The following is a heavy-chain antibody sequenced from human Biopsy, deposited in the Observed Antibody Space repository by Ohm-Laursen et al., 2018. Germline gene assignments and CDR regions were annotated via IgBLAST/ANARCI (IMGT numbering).Heavy chain of an antibody. CDR1: GFSVSSYD. CDR2: IRQDGKEK. J-gene: IGHJ4*02. CDR3: ARGYCTAINCYMLRSFYFDS. D-gene: IGHD2-2*02. V-gene: IGHV3-7*01. Sequence: SLRLSCTASGFSVSSYDMNWVRQAPGKGLEWVANIRQDGKEKFYVDSVEGRFTISRDNAKNSLYLQMNSLRAEDTGVYYCARGYCTAINCYMLRSFYFDSWGQGAPVTVSS.